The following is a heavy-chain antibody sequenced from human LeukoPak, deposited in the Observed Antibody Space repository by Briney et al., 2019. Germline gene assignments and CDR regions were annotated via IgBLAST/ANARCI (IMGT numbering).Heavy chain of an antibody. CDR3: ARGYCSSTSCYMDV. CDR2: IIPIFGTA. D-gene: IGHD2-2*01. CDR1: GGTFSSYA. Sequence: GASVTVSCKASGGTFSSYAISWVRQAPGQGLEWMGGIIPIFGTANYAQKFQGRVTITGDTSASTAYMELSSLRSEDTAVYYCARGYCSSTSCYMDVWGQGTTVT. V-gene: IGHV1-69*06. J-gene: IGHJ6*02.